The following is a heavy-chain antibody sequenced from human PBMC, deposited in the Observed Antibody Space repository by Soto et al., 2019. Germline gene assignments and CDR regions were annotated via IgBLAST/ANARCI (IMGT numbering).Heavy chain of an antibody. J-gene: IGHJ6*02. V-gene: IGHV5-51*01. CDR1: GYDFTRYW. CDR3: ARHLFSGGSCYPEDYYYYYGMDV. CDR2: IYPGDSDT. Sequence: GESLKISCRGSGYDFTRYWIGWVRQMPGKGLEWMGIIYPGDSDTRYSPSFQGQVTISADKSISTAYLQWCSLKASDTAMYYCARHLFSGGSCYPEDYYYYYGMDVWGQGTTVTVSS. D-gene: IGHD2-15*01.